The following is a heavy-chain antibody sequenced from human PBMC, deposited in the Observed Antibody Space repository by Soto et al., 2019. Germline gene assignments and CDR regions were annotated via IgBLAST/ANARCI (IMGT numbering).Heavy chain of an antibody. CDR2: VRTKINDYAT. Sequence: EVQLVESGGGLVRPGGSLTLSCSVSGLTFSVSVIHWVRQPPGKGLEWVGRVRTKINDYATSYSESVKGRFTSSRDDSKNTTWMQINSMTTEDTADYYCTQPDYRGDSGDFWGRGTLVTVSS. V-gene: IGHV3-73*01. CDR3: TQPDYRGDSGDF. CDR1: GLTFSVSV. D-gene: IGHD2-21*02. J-gene: IGHJ4*02.